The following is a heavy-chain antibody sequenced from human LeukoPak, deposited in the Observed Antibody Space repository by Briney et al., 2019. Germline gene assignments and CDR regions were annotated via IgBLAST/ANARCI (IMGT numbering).Heavy chain of an antibody. J-gene: IGHJ3*02. V-gene: IGHV4-39*01. CDR2: IYYSGST. D-gene: IGHD3-22*01. CDR3: ARHVYYDSSGYYRAFDI. CDR1: GGSISSSSYY. Sequence: PSETLSLTCTVSGGSISSSSYYWGWIRQPPGKGLEWIGSIYYSGSTYYNPSLKSRVTISVDTSKNQFSLKLSSVTAADTAVYSCARHVYYDSSGYYRAFDIWGQGTMVTVSS.